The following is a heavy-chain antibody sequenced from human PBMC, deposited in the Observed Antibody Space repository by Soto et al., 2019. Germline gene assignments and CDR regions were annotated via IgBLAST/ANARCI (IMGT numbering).Heavy chain of an antibody. CDR2: IYYSGST. J-gene: IGHJ2*01. CDR1: GGSISSSSYY. D-gene: IGHD3-22*01. CDR3: ARQDDSSGYYKYDWYFDL. V-gene: IGHV4-39*01. Sequence: QLQLQESGPGLVKPSETLSLTCTVSGGSISSSSYYWGWIRQPPGKGLEWIGSIYYSGSTYYNPSLTSRVTISVDTSKNQFSLKLSSVTAADTAVYYCARQDDSSGYYKYDWYFDLWGRGTLVTVSS.